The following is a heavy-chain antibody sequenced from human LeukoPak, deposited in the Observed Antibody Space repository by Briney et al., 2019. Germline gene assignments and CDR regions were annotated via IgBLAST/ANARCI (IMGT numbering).Heavy chain of an antibody. J-gene: IGHJ4*02. CDR2: IYDSGST. CDR3: AREPNYYDSSGPLDY. CDR1: GGSIRSSYYY. Sequence: SETLSLTCTVSGGSIRSSYYYWGWIRQPPGKGLEWIGSIYDSGSTYYNPSLKSRVTISVDTSKNRFSLKLSSVTAADTAVYYCAREPNYYDSSGPLDYWGQGTLVTVSS. D-gene: IGHD3-22*01. V-gene: IGHV4-39*07.